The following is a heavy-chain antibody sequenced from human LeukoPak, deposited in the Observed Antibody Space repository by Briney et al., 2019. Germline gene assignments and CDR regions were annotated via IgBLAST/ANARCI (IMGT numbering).Heavy chain of an antibody. CDR2: IYSGGST. CDR3: AGGGYSYGPTWFDP. CDR1: GFTVSSNY. D-gene: IGHD5-18*01. V-gene: IGHV3-66*02. J-gene: IGHJ5*02. Sequence: PGGSLRLSCAASGFTVSSNYMSWVRQAPGKGLVWVSVIYSGGSTYYADSVKGRFTISRDNSKNTLYLQMNSLRAEDTAVYYCAGGGYSYGPTWFDPWGQGTLVTVSS.